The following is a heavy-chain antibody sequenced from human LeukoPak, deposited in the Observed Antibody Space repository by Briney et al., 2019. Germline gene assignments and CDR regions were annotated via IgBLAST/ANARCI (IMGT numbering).Heavy chain of an antibody. Sequence: GGSLRLSCAASGFTFSSYSMNWVRQAPGKGLEWVSSIGSSSSYIYYADSVKGRFTISRDNAKNSLYLQMNSLRAEDTAVYYCARLVGARTTVLFDPWGQGTLVTVSS. CDR1: GFTFSSYS. CDR3: ARLVGARTTVLFDP. J-gene: IGHJ5*02. D-gene: IGHD4-11*01. V-gene: IGHV3-21*01. CDR2: IGSSSSYI.